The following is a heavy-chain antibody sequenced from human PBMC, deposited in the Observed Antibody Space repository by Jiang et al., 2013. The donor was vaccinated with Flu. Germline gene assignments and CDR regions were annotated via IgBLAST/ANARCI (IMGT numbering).Heavy chain of an antibody. Sequence: ARLLKPSETLSLTCAVYGGSFSHYYWSWIRQPPGKGLEWIGEIDQSGSATYNPSLKSRVTISADTSKHQFSLQMTSVTAADTAVYYCASYDGDSDYWGQGTLVTVTS. CDR3: ASYDGDSDY. V-gene: IGHV4-34*01. CDR1: GGSFSHYY. D-gene: IGHD4-23*01. J-gene: IGHJ4*02. CDR2: IDQSGSA.